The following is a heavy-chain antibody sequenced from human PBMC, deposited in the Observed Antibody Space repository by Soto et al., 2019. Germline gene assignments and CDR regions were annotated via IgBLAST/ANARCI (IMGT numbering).Heavy chain of an antibody. V-gene: IGHV1-69*13. J-gene: IGHJ6*02. CDR3: ARLNNSNRVVVITTYYYGMDV. D-gene: IGHD3-22*01. CDR1: GGTFSSYA. Sequence: SVKVSCKASGGTFSSYAISWVRQAPGQGLEWMGGIIPIFGTANYAQKFQGRVTITADESTSTAYMELSSLRSEDTAVYHCARLNNSNRVVVITTYYYGMDVWGQGTTVTVSS. CDR2: IIPIFGTA.